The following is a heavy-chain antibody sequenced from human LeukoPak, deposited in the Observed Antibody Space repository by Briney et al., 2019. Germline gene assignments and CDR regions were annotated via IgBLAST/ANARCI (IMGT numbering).Heavy chain of an antibody. J-gene: IGHJ4*02. CDR2: INWNGGST. D-gene: IGHD3-10*01. V-gene: IGHV3-20*04. CDR3: ARGPHYYYGSGSYYFYFDY. Sequence: GGSLRLSCAASGFTFDDYGMSWGRQAPGKGLEWVSGINWNGGSTGYADSVKGRFTISRDHAKNSLYLQMNSLRAEDTALYYCARGPHYYYGSGSYYFYFDYWGQGTLVTVSS. CDR1: GFTFDDYG.